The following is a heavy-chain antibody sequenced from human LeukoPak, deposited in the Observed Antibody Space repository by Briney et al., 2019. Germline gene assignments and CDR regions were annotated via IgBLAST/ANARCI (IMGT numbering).Heavy chain of an antibody. CDR3: ARHPYGGNSRNYFDY. V-gene: IGHV4-39*01. J-gene: IGHJ4*02. CDR1: GGSISSSSYY. Sequence: PSETLSLTCTVSGGSISSSSYYWGWIRQPPGKGLEWIGSIYYSGSAYYNPSLKSRVTISVDTSKDQFSLKLSSVTAADTAVYYCARHPYGGNSRNYFDYWGQGTLVTVSS. CDR2: IYYSGSA. D-gene: IGHD4-23*01.